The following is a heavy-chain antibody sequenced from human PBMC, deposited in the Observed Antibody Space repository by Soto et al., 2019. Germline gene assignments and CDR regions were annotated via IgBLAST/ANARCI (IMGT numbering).Heavy chain of an antibody. V-gene: IGHV4-59*01. CDR3: ARGKFGELSPFDY. Sequence: PSDTLSLTCTVSGGSISTYYWSWIRQPPGKGLEWIGYIYYSGNTKYNPSLKSRVTMSVDTSKSQFSLKLSSVTPADTAVYYCARGKFGELSPFDYWGQGRLVTFS. D-gene: IGHD3-10*01. J-gene: IGHJ4*02. CDR1: GGSISTYY. CDR2: IYYSGNT.